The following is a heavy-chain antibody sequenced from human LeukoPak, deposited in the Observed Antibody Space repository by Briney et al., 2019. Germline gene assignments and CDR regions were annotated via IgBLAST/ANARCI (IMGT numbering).Heavy chain of an antibody. Sequence: GGSLRLSCAASGFTFTHFWMSWVRQAPGKGLEWVANIKQDGSEKYYVDSVKGRFTISRDNAKNSLYLQMNSLRAEDTAVYYCARAHGFIAAAGYYFDYWGQGTLVTVSS. J-gene: IGHJ4*02. CDR3: ARAHGFIAAAGYYFDY. CDR1: GFTFTHFW. CDR2: IKQDGSEK. D-gene: IGHD6-13*01. V-gene: IGHV3-7*01.